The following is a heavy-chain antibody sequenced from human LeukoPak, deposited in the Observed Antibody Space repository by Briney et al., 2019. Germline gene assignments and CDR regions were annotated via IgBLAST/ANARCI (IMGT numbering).Heavy chain of an antibody. V-gene: IGHV4-39*01. CDR3: ARQRSALALFYFDH. D-gene: IGHD3-16*01. Sequence: SETLSLTCTVSGGSINIANYFWAWIRQPPGKGLEWIGSVYYSGSTYYNPSLKSRVTIFVDTSKKQISLKLSSVTAADTAVYYCARQRSALALFYFDHWGQGTLVTVSS. CDR1: GGSINIANYF. J-gene: IGHJ4*02. CDR2: VYYSGST.